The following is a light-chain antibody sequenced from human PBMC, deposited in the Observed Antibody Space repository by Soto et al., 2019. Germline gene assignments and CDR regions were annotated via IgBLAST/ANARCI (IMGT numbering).Light chain of an antibody. CDR3: QQYNSYSVNA. V-gene: IGKV1-5*01. CDR2: DAS. J-gene: IGKJ2*01. Sequence: DIQMTQSPYTLSPSVGDRVSITCRASQSISGWLAWYQQKPGKAPKLLIYDASSLESGVPSRFSGSGSGTEFSLTISWLQPDDFATYYCQQYNSYSVNAFGQGTKLEIK. CDR1: QSISGW.